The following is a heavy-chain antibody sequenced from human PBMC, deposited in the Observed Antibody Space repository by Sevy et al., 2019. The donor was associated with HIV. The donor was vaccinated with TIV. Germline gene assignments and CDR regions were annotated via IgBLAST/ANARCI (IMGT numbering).Heavy chain of an antibody. J-gene: IGHJ4*02. D-gene: IGHD6-13*01. CDR1: GFSLNNYW. CDR3: VRAIAKDGSF. CDR2: INQDGSVK. Sequence: GGSLRLFCVASGFSLNNYWMNWVRQAPGKGLEWVANINQDGSVKYYVDSVRGRFTISRDNARNLVFLQMSSLRVDDSALYYCVRAIAKDGSFWGQGTLVTVSS. V-gene: IGHV3-7*01.